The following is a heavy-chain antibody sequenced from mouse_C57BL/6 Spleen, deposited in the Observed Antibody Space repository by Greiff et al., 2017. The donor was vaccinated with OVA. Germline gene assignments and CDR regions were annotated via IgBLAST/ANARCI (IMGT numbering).Heavy chain of an antibody. CDR3: ARFSYYGSSYDY. J-gene: IGHJ2*01. V-gene: IGHV7-3*01. D-gene: IGHD1-1*01. CDR1: GFTFTDYY. Sequence: EVKLMESGGGLVQPGGSLSLSCAASGFTFTDYYMSWVRQPPGKALEWLGFIRNKANGYTTEYSASVKGRFTISRDNSQSILYLQMNALRAEDSATDYCARFSYYGSSYDYWGQGTTLTVSS. CDR2: IRNKANGYTT.